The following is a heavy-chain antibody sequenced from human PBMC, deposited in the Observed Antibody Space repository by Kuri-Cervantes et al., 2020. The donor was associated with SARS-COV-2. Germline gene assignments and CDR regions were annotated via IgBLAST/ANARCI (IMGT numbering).Heavy chain of an antibody. J-gene: IGHJ4*02. D-gene: IGHD6-19*01. CDR1: GFTVSSNY. CDR3: AKDIAVAGHFDY. Sequence: GESLKISCAASGFTVSSNYMSWVRQAPGKGLEWVSVIYSGGSTYYADSVKGRFTISRDNSKNTLYLQMNSLRAEDTAVYYGAKDIAVAGHFDYWGQGTLVTVSS. CDR2: IYSGGST. V-gene: IGHV3-53*01.